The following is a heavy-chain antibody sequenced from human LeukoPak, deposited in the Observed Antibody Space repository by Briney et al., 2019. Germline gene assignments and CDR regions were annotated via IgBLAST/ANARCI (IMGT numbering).Heavy chain of an antibody. CDR1: GFTFSAYY. V-gene: IGHV3-11*01. D-gene: IGHD1-7*01. CDR3: AKRRGLELLYYYYMDV. CDR2: ISSSGSTI. Sequence: PGGSLRLSCAASGFTFSAYYMSWIRQAPGKGLGWVSYISSSGSTIYYADSVKGRFTISRGNAKNSLYLQMNSLRAEDTAVYYCAKRRGLELLYYYYMDVWGKGTTVTVSS. J-gene: IGHJ6*03.